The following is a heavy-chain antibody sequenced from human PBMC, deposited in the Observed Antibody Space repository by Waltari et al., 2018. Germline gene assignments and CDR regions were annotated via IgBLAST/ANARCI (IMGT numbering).Heavy chain of an antibody. J-gene: IGHJ4*02. CDR2: IIPSFSTA. CDR3: ARDPFGGAVAGTVYFDY. V-gene: IGHV1-69*05. Sequence: QVQLVQSGAEVKKPGSSVKVSCKASGGTFSSYAISWVRQAPGQGLEWMGGIIPSFSTANYEQKFQGRVTITTVESTSTAYMELSSLRSEDTAVYYCARDPFGGAVAGTVYFDYWGQGTLVTVSS. CDR1: GGTFSSYA. D-gene: IGHD6-19*01.